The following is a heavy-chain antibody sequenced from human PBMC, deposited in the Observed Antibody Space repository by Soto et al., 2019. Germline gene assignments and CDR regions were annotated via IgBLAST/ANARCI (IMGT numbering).Heavy chain of an antibody. CDR2: INAGNGNT. CDR3: ARSIVVVTALDY. D-gene: IGHD2-21*02. CDR1: GYTFTSYA. V-gene: IGHV1-3*05. J-gene: IGHJ4*02. Sequence: QVQLVQAGAEEKKPGASVKVSCKASGYTFTSYAMHLVLQAPGQRLEWMGWINAGNGNTKYSQKFQGRVTITRDTSASTAYMELSSLRSEDTAVYYCARSIVVVTALDYWGQGNLVTVSS.